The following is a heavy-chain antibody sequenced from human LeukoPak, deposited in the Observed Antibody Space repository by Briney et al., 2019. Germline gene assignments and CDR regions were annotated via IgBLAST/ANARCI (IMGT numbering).Heavy chain of an antibody. V-gene: IGHV3-30*14. CDR3: AGETYCGGDCYSDY. Sequence: GGSLRLSCAASGFTFSSYAMHWVRQAPGKGLEWVTVISYDGNDKFYADSVKGRFTISRDNSKNTLYLQMNSLRAEDTAVYYCAGETYCGGDCYSDYWGQGTLVTVSS. CDR1: GFTFSSYA. CDR2: ISYDGNDK. D-gene: IGHD2-21*02. J-gene: IGHJ4*02.